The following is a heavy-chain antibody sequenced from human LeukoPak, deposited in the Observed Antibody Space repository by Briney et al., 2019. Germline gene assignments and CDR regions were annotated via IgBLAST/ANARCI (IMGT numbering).Heavy chain of an antibody. V-gene: IGHV3-74*01. CDR2: INSDGSST. Sequence: GGSLRLSCAACGFTFSSYWMHWVRQAPGKGLVWVSRINSDGSSTSYADSVKGRFTISRDNAKNTLYLQMNSLRAEDTAVYYCARSLYCGGDCYSPGAFDIWGQGTMVTVSS. D-gene: IGHD2-21*02. J-gene: IGHJ3*02. CDR3: ARSLYCGGDCYSPGAFDI. CDR1: GFTFSSYW.